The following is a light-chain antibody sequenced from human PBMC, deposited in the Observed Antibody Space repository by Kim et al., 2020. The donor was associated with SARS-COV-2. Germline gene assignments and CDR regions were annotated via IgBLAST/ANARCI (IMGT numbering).Light chain of an antibody. Sequence: EIVMTQSPATLSVSPGERGTLSCRASQSVGSNLAWYQQKPGQAPRLLIYGASTRATGIPARFSGSGSGTEFTLTIGSLQSEDFAVYYCQQYINWPRTFGQGTKVDIK. CDR3: QQYINWPRT. V-gene: IGKV3-15*01. CDR1: QSVGSN. CDR2: GAS. J-gene: IGKJ1*01.